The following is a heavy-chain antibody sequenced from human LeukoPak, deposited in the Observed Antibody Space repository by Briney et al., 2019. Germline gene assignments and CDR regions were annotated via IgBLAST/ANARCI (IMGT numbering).Heavy chain of an antibody. V-gene: IGHV3-33*05. D-gene: IGHD3-22*01. J-gene: IGHJ3*02. CDR1: GFTFSSYG. Sequence: GGSLRLSCAASGFTFSSYGMHWVRQAPGKGVEWVAVLSYYLLNKFYADSVMCRFTISRDNSKNTLYLQMNSLRAEDTAVYYCAKDHYDSSVHDAFDIWGQGTMVTVSS. CDR3: AKDHYDSSVHDAFDI. CDR2: LSYYLLNK.